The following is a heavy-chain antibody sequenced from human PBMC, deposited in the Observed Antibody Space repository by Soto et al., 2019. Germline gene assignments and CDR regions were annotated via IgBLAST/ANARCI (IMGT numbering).Heavy chain of an antibody. D-gene: IGHD2-15*01. J-gene: IGHJ4*02. CDR2: IFYSGTS. CDR3: ARRSRGRCYNY. Sequence: SETLSLTCTVSGDSITSGVHYWSWIRQHPGKGLEWIGYIFYSGTSYYNPSLRSRVTISVDTSKNQFSLKLSSVTAADTAVYYCARRSRGRCYNYWGRGSLVTVSS. V-gene: IGHV4-31*03. CDR1: GDSITSGVHY.